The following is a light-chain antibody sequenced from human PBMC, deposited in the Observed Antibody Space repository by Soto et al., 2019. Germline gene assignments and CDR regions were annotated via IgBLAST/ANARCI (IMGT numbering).Light chain of an antibody. CDR3: QQSYSNPAWT. V-gene: IGKV1-39*01. J-gene: IGKJ1*01. CDR1: QSISTY. Sequence: DIQMTQSPSTLSASVGDRVTITCRASQSISTYLNWYQQKPGEAPTLLVYDSSTLESGVPSRFSGSGFGAEFTLTVSSLHPEDFATYYCQQSYSNPAWTFGQGTKVEIK. CDR2: DSS.